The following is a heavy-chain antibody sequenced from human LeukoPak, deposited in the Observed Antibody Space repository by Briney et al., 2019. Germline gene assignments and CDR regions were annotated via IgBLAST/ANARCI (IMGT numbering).Heavy chain of an antibody. V-gene: IGHV3-30*18. J-gene: IGHJ5*02. CDR3: AKVGLWFGELSWFDP. CDR1: GFTFSSYG. Sequence: GGSLRFSCAASGFTFSSYGMHWVRQAPGKGLEWVAVISYDGSNKYYADSVKGRFTISRDNSKNTLYLQMNSLRAEDTAVYYCAKVGLWFGELSWFDPWGQGTLVTVSS. D-gene: IGHD3-10*01. CDR2: ISYDGSNK.